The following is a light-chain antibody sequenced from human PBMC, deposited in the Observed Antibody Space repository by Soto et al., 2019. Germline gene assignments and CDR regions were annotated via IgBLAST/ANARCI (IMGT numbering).Light chain of an antibody. J-gene: IGLJ2*01. CDR1: SSDVGGYDY. Sequence: QSALTQPASVSGSPGQSITISCTGTSSDVGGYDYVSWYQQHPGKAPKLMIYEVSNRPSGVSNRFSGSKSGNTASLTISRLQADDDADYYCCSYTSSSTLVFGGGTQLTVL. CDR3: CSYTSSSTLV. CDR2: EVS. V-gene: IGLV2-14*01.